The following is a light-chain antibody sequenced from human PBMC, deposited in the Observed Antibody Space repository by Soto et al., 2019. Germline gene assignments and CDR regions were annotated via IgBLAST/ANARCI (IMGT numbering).Light chain of an antibody. J-gene: IGKJ1*01. CDR1: QSISSNY. V-gene: IGKV3-20*01. CDR3: QQYVSWT. CDR2: GAS. Sequence: EIVLTQSPGTLSVSPGERATLSCRASQSISSNYLAWYQQKPGQAPRILIYGASRRATGIPYRFSGSGSGTDFTLTISSLEPEDSAIYYCQQYVSWTFGQGTKVEIK.